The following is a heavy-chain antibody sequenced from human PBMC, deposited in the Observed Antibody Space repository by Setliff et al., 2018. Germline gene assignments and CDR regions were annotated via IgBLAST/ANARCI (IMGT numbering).Heavy chain of an antibody. J-gene: IGHJ4*02. CDR2: ISSSGSTI. D-gene: IGHD2-15*01. V-gene: IGHV3-48*01. CDR1: GFTFSSYN. CDR3: ARTCSGSGCYAGLES. Sequence: GGSLRLSCAASGFTFSSYNVNWVRQAPGKGLEWVSYISSSGSTIYYADSVKGRFTISRDNSKNTLYLQMNSLRPEDTAVYYCARTCSGSGCYAGLESWGQGTQVTVSS.